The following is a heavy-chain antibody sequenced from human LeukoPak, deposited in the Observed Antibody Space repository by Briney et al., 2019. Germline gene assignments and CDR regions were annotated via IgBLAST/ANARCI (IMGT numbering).Heavy chain of an antibody. J-gene: IGHJ4*02. CDR2: ITSRGTTI. D-gene: IGHD3-16*01. CDR3: ARGGINYGFDY. CDR1: GFTFNTYI. V-gene: IGHV3-48*01. Sequence: GGSLRLSCAASGFTFNTYIMNWARQAPGKGLEWLSYITSRGTTIYYADSVRGRFTISRDNAKNSLFLQMNSLRAEDTAVYYCARGGINYGFDYWGQGNLVTVSS.